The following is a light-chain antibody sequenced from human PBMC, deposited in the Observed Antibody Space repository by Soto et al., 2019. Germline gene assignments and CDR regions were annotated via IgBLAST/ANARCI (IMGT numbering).Light chain of an antibody. CDR1: QSVSSSY. CDR3: QQYGSSPT. Sequence: EILITQSPATLSVSPGERATLSCRASQSVSSSYLAWYQQKPGQAPRLLIYGASSRATGIPDRLSGSGSGTDFTLPIRRLEPEDFAVYYCQQYGSSPTFGQGTRLEIK. V-gene: IGKV3-20*01. CDR2: GAS. J-gene: IGKJ5*01.